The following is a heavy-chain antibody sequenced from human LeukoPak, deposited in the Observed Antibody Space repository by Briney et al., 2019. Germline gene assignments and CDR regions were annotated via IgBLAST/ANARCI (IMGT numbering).Heavy chain of an antibody. CDR1: GGSINSTRYY. Sequence: PSETLSLTCTVSGGSINSTRYYWGWIRQPPGKGLEWIGSIYYSGNSYYNPSLKSRVTISVYTSKSQFSLKLTSVTAADTAVYSCATGSVTTRYYYFFHMDVWGKGTSVTVS. CDR2: IYYSGNS. D-gene: IGHD4-17*01. CDR3: ATGSVTTRYYYFFHMDV. J-gene: IGHJ6*03. V-gene: IGHV4-39*01.